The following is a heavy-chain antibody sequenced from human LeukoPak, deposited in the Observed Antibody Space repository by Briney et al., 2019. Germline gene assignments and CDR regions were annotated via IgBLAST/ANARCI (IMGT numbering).Heavy chain of an antibody. CDR3: AREVISSGWRGGFDY. V-gene: IGHV3-23*01. Sequence: PGGSLRLSCAASGFTFSSYAMSWVRQAPGKGLEWVSAISGSGGSTYYADSVKGRFTISRDNSKNTLYLQMNSLRAEDTAVYYCAREVISSGWRGGFDYWGQGTLVTVSS. D-gene: IGHD6-19*01. CDR1: GFTFSSYA. CDR2: ISGSGGST. J-gene: IGHJ4*02.